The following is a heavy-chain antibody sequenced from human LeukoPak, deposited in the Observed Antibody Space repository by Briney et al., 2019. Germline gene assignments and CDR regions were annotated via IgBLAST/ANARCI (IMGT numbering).Heavy chain of an antibody. J-gene: IGHJ4*02. CDR3: AREHPTGYSYGAIDY. Sequence: PGGSLRLSCAASGFTFSSYSMNWVRQAPGKGLEWVSSISSSSSYIYYADSVKGRFTISRDSAKNSLYLQMNSLRAEDTAVYYCAREHPTGYSYGAIDYWGQGTLVTVSS. D-gene: IGHD5-18*01. CDR1: GFTFSSYS. CDR2: ISSSSSYI. V-gene: IGHV3-21*01.